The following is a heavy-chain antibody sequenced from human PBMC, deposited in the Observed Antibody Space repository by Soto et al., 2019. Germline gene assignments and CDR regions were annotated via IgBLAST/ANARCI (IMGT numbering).Heavy chain of an antibody. Sequence: ASVKVSCKASGYTFTSYGISWVRQAPGQGLEWMGWISAYNGNTNYAQKLQGRVTMTTDTSTSTAYMELRSLRSDDTAVYYCARVVANDYDILTGYYNRDDYWGQGTLVTVSS. CDR2: ISAYNGNT. V-gene: IGHV1-18*01. CDR1: GYTFTSYG. D-gene: IGHD3-9*01. J-gene: IGHJ4*02. CDR3: ARVVANDYDILTGYYNRDDY.